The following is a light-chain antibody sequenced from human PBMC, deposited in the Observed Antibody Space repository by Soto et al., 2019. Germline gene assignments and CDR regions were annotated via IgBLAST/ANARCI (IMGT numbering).Light chain of an antibody. CDR1: SSNIGAGCE. Sequence: QSVLTQPPSVSGAPGQRVTISCTGCSSNIGAGCEVHWYQHLPGKAPKLLIYGNTNRPSGVPDRFSGSKSGTSASLAITGLQAEDEADYYCQSYDSSLSADYVLGGGTKVT. V-gene: IGLV1-40*01. CDR2: GNT. CDR3: QSYDSSLSADYV. J-gene: IGLJ1*01.